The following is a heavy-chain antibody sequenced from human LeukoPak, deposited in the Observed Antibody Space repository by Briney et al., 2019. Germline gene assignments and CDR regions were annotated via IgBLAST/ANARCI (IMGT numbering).Heavy chain of an antibody. Sequence: GGSLRLSCAASGFTFRTSGMNWVRQAPGKGLEWVSYISSSGTTISYAQSVKGRFTISRDNAKNSLYLQMNSLRAEDTAVYYCAELGITMIGGVWGKGTTVTISS. V-gene: IGHV3-48*04. D-gene: IGHD3-10*02. CDR3: AELGITMIGGV. J-gene: IGHJ6*04. CDR1: GFTFRTSG. CDR2: ISSSGTTI.